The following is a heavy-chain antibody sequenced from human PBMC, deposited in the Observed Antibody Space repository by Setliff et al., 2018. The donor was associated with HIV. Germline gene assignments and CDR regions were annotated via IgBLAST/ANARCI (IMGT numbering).Heavy chain of an antibody. V-gene: IGHV4-34*01. D-gene: IGHD3-3*01. CDR2: INHSGVT. Sequence: SETLSLTCAVYVGSFSDYFWTWIRQTPGKGLEWIGEINHSGVTSYNPSLKSRVTISLDTSKNHFSLKLGSVTAADTSVYYCARGGGTIIGANFDYWGQGTLVTVSS. CDR3: ARGGGTIIGANFDY. J-gene: IGHJ4*02. CDR1: VGSFSDYF.